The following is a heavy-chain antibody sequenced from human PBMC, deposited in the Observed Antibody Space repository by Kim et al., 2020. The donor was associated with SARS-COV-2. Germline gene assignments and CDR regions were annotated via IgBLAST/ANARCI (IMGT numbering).Heavy chain of an antibody. J-gene: IGHJ5*02. CDR2: IYYSGST. CDR1: GGSISSSTYY. Sequence: SETLSLTCTVSGGSISSSTYYWGWIRQPPGKGLEWIGTIYYSGSTYYNPSLKRRATISVDTSKNQFFLKLSSVTAADTAVYYCGRSLAVRGEYHNWFDP. V-gene: IGHV4-39*01. CDR3: GRSLAVRGEYHNWFDP. D-gene: IGHD6-6*01.